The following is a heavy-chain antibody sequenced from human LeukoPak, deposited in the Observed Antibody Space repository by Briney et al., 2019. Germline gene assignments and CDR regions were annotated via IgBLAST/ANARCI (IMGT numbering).Heavy chain of an antibody. Sequence: GGSLRLSCAASGFTSSRYGMHWVRQAPGKGLEWVAVISYDGSNKDYAYSVKGRCTISRDNSKNTLYLQMNSLRAEDTAVYYCAKVFRAAAGNFGSDYWGQGTRVTVS. V-gene: IGHV3-30*18. CDR3: AKVFRAAAGNFGSDY. D-gene: IGHD6-13*01. CDR2: ISYDGSNK. J-gene: IGHJ4*02. CDR1: GFTSSRYG.